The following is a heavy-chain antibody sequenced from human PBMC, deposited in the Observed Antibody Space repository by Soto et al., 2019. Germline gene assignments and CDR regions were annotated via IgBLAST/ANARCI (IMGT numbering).Heavy chain of an antibody. CDR1: GNTVPNYA. J-gene: IGHJ4*02. CDR2: INAGNGNT. V-gene: IGHV1-3*01. Sequence: ASVKVSCKASGNTVPNYAIHWVRQAPGQRLEWMGWINAGNGNTKYSQKFQGRVTITRDTSASTAYMELSSLRSEDTAVYYCARAWVVVTAPDYWGQGTLVTVSS. CDR3: ARAWVVVTAPDY. D-gene: IGHD2-21*02.